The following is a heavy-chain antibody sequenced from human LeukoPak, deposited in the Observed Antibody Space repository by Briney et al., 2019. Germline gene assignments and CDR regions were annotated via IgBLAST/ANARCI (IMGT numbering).Heavy chain of an antibody. Sequence: GASVKVSCKASGYTFTSYGISWVRQAPGQGLEWMGWISAYNGNTNYAQKLQGRVTMTTDTSTSTAYMELRSLRSDDTAVYYCARHTYEEDYGDYVTYAFDIWGQGTMVTVSS. CDR2: ISAYNGNT. CDR3: ARHTYEEDYGDYVTYAFDI. J-gene: IGHJ3*02. D-gene: IGHD4-17*01. V-gene: IGHV1-18*01. CDR1: GYTFTSYG.